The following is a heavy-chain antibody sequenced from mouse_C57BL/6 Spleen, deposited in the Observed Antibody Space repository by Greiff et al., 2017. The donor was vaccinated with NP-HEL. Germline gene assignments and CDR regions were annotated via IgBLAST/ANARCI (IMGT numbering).Heavy chain of an antibody. D-gene: IGHD5-5*01. Sequence: EVQLQQSGAELVRPGASVKLSCTASGFNIKDDYMHWVKQRPEQGLEWIGWIDPENGDTEYASKFQGKAPLTADTSSNTAYLQPSSLTSEDTAVYYCATRDYQAWFAYWGQGTLVTVSA. CDR1: GFNIKDDY. V-gene: IGHV14-4*01. CDR2: IDPENGDT. J-gene: IGHJ3*01. CDR3: ATRDYQAWFAY.